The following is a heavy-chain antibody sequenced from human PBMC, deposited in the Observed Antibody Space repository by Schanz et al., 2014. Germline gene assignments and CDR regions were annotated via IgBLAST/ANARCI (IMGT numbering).Heavy chain of an antibody. D-gene: IGHD2-15*01. Sequence: EVQLVESGGGLVQPGGSLRLCCVASGFTFSRYWMTWVRQAPGKGLECVSIIYSDGSTYYVDSVKGRFIISRDNSKNTVYLQMNSLRAEDTAMFYCAREIPAGGHFDYWGQGTLVSVSS. J-gene: IGHJ4*02. CDR3: AREIPAGGHFDY. CDR2: IYSDGST. V-gene: IGHV3-66*01. CDR1: GFTFSRYW.